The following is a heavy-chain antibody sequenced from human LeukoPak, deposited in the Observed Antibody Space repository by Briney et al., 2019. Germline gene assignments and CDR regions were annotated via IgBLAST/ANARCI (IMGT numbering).Heavy chain of an antibody. CDR2: IYYSGST. CDR1: GGSISSYY. D-gene: IGHD4-17*01. CDR3: ARGGYGDYVRNWYFDL. V-gene: IGHV4-30-4*08. J-gene: IGHJ2*01. Sequence: SETLSLTCTVSGGSISSYYWSWIRQPPGKGLGWIGYIYYSGSTYYNPSLKSRVTIAVDTSKNQFSLKLSSVTAADTAVYYCARGGYGDYVRNWYFDLWGRGTLVTVSS.